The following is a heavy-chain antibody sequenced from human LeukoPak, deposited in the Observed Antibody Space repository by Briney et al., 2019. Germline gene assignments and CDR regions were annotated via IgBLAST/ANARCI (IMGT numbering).Heavy chain of an antibody. CDR3: ARGTDYGDYGFDY. CDR2: ISSSGSTI. D-gene: IGHD4-17*01. V-gene: IGHV3-48*04. J-gene: IGHJ4*02. CDR1: GFTFSSYA. Sequence: GGSLRLSCAASGFTFSSYAMSWVRQAPGKGLEWVSYISSSGSTIYYADSVKGRFTISRDNAKNSLYLQMNSLRAEDTAVYYCARGTDYGDYGFDYWGQGTLVTVSS.